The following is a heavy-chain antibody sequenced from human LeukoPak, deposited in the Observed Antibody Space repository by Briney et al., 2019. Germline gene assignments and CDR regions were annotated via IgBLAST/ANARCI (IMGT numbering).Heavy chain of an antibody. Sequence: ASVKVFCKASGYTFTTYGISWVRQAPGQGLEWMGWISAYDGNTNYAQKFQDRVTMTTDTSTSTAYMELRSLRSDDTAVYYCARVMFVLGSYHIEDYWGQGTLVTVSS. V-gene: IGHV1-18*04. J-gene: IGHJ4*02. CDR2: ISAYDGNT. D-gene: IGHD3-16*02. CDR1: GYTFTTYG. CDR3: ARVMFVLGSYHIEDY.